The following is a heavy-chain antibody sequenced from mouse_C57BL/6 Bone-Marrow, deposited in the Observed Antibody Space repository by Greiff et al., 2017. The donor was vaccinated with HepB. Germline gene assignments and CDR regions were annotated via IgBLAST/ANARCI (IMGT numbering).Heavy chain of an antibody. CDR2: IYPRSGNT. CDR3: ARREYDYALAWFAY. V-gene: IGHV1-81*01. D-gene: IGHD2-4*01. CDR1: GYTFTSYG. J-gene: IGHJ3*01. Sequence: VKLMESGAELARPGASVKLSCKASGYTFTSYGISWVKQRTGQGLEWIGEIYPRSGNTYYNEKFKGKATLTADKSSSTAYMELRSLTSEDSAVYYCARREYDYALAWFAYWGQGTLVTVSA.